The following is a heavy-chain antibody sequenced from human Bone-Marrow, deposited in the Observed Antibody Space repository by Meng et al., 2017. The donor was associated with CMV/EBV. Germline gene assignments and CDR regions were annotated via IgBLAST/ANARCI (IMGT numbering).Heavy chain of an antibody. CDR2: ISPIFGTA. V-gene: IGHV1-69*05. CDR3: AGTLFRAYYYYGMDV. Sequence: SVKVSCKASGGTFSSYAISWVRQAPGQGLEWMGGISPIFGTANYAQKFQGRVTITTDESTSTAYMELSSLRSEDTAVYYCAGTLFRAYYYYGMDVWGQGTTVTVYS. J-gene: IGHJ6*02. D-gene: IGHD2-21*01. CDR1: GGTFSSYA.